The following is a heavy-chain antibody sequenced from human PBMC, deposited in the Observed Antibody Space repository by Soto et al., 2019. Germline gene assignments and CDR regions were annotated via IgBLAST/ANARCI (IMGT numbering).Heavy chain of an antibody. D-gene: IGHD2-8*01. CDR1: GGSISSGGYY. V-gene: IGHV4-31*03. CDR3: ARGVYDSTGPHFDY. J-gene: IGHJ4*02. CDR2: IYYSGST. Sequence: PSETLSLTCTVSGGSISSGGYYWSWIRQHPGKGLEWIGYIYYSGSTYYNPSLKSRVTISVDTSKNQFSLKLSSVTAADTAVYYCARGVYDSTGPHFDYWGQGTRVTVSS.